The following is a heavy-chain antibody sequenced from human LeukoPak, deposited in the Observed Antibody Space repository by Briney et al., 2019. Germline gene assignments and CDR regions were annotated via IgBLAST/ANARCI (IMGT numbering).Heavy chain of an antibody. V-gene: IGHV4-39*01. D-gene: IGHD3-3*01. CDR1: GGSISSSSYY. CDR2: IYYSGST. J-gene: IGHJ4*02. Sequence: SETLSLTCTVSGGSISSSSYYWGWIRQPPGKGLERIGSIYYSGSTYYNPSLKSRVTISVDTSKNQFSLKLSSVTAADTAVYYCARLTIFGVVSYDYWGQGTLVTVSS. CDR3: ARLTIFGVVSYDY.